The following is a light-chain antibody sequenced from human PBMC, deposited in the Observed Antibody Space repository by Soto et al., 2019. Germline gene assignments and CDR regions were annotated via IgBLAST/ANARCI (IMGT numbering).Light chain of an antibody. V-gene: IGLV1-47*01. CDR2: RNN. Sequence: QLVLTQPPSASGTPGQRVTISCSGSSSNIGSNYVFWYQHLPGTAPKLLIYRNNQRPSGVPDRFSGSKSGTSASRAISGLRSEDETDYYCAAWDDSLSGVVFGGGTKLTVL. J-gene: IGLJ2*01. CDR3: AAWDDSLSGVV. CDR1: SSNIGSNY.